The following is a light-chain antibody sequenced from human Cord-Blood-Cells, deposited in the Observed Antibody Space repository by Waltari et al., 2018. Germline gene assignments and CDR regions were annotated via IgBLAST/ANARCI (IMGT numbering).Light chain of an antibody. Sequence: DIQMTPSPSSLPASAGYSVTNTSRASQSTSSYLNWYQQKPGYAPKPLIYAASSLQSGVPSRVSRSGYGTDFSRSISGLRPEDLVGEWTQQSYSTPPTVGGAVNVVIK. CDR3: QQSYSTPPT. CDR1: QSTSSY. V-gene: IGKV1-39*01. J-gene: IGKJ4*01. CDR2: AAS.